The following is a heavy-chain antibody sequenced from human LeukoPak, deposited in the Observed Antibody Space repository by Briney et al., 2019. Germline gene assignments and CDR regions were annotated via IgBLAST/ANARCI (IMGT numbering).Heavy chain of an antibody. V-gene: IGHV4-59*08. J-gene: IGHJ5*02. Sequence: SESLSLTCTVSDGSISSYYWSWIRQPPGKGLEWIGYIYYTGSTNYNPSLTSRVTISVDTSKNQFSLKLSSVTAADTAVYYCARPTSSWFDPWGQGTLVTVSS. CDR2: IYYTGST. CDR3: ARPTSSWFDP. D-gene: IGHD6-6*01. CDR1: DGSISSYY.